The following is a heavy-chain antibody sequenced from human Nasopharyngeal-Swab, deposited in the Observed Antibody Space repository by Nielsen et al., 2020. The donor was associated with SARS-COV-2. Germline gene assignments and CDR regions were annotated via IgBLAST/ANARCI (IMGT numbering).Heavy chain of an antibody. CDR2: IDWDDDK. CDR3: ARFLDYYDSSGYSLGWFDP. CDR1: GFSLSTSGMC. Sequence: SGPTLVKPTQTFTLTCTFSGFSLSTSGMCVSWIRQPPGKALEWLALIDWDDDKYYSTSLKTRLTISKDTSKNQVVLTMTNMAPVDTATYYCARFLDYYDSSGYSLGWFDPWGQGTLVTVSS. V-gene: IGHV2-70*01. J-gene: IGHJ5*02. D-gene: IGHD3-22*01.